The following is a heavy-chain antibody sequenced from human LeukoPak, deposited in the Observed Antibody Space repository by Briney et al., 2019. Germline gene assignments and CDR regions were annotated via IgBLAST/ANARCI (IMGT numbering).Heavy chain of an antibody. CDR2: FDPEDGET. D-gene: IGHD3-10*01. J-gene: IGHJ4*02. V-gene: IGHV1-24*01. CDR3: ATPYGSGGEFDY. CDR1: GYTLTELS. Sequence: ASVKVSCKVSGYTLTELSMHWVRQAPGKGLEWMGGFDPEDGETIYAQKFQGRVTMTEDTSTDTAYMELRSLRSEDTAVYYCATPYGSGGEFDYWGQGTLVTVSS.